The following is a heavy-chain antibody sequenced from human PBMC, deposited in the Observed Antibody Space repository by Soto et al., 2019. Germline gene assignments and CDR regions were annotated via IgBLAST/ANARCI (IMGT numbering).Heavy chain of an antibody. CDR3: ASAPIVGEDAFDI. J-gene: IGHJ3*02. Sequence: QVQLVQSGTEVKKPGASVRVSCKASGYTFTSYGISWVRQAPGQGLEWMGWISAYNGNTNYAPKLQGRVTMTTDTSTRKAYMELRSLRSDDTAVYYCASAPIVGEDAFDIWGQGTMVTVSS. D-gene: IGHD1-26*01. CDR1: GYTFTSYG. CDR2: ISAYNGNT. V-gene: IGHV1-18*01.